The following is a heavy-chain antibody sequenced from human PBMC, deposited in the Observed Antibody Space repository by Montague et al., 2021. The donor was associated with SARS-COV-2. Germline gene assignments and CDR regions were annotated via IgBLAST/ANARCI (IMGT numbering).Heavy chain of an antibody. CDR2: ISGSGGST. V-gene: IGHV3-23*01. J-gene: IGHJ6*02. CDR1: GFTFSSYA. D-gene: IGHD6-13*01. Sequence: SLRLSCAASGFTFSSYAMSWVRQAPGEGLEWVSAISGSGGSTYYADSVKGRFTISRDNSKNTLYLQMNSLRAEDTAVYYCAKVGSSWYHGYYYGMDVWGQGTTVTVSS. CDR3: AKVGSSWYHGYYYGMDV.